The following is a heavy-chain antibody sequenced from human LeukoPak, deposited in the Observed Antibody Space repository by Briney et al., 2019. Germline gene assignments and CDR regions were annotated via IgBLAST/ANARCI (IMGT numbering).Heavy chain of an antibody. CDR1: GFTVSSYG. CDR2: IWYDGSNK. V-gene: IGHV3-33*01. D-gene: IGHD1-1*01. J-gene: IGHJ6*03. Sequence: GGSLRLSCAASGFTVSSYGMHWVRQAPGKGLEWVAVIWYDGSNKYYGDSVKGRFTISRDNSKNTLYLQMNSLRAEDTAVYYCARGPPRGKYYYMDVWGKGTTVTVSS. CDR3: ARGPPRGKYYYMDV.